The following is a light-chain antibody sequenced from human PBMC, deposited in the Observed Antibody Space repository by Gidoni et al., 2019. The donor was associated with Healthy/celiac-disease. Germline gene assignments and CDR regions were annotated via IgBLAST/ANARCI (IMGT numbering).Light chain of an antibody. CDR2: DAS. CDR3: QQSGSSPYT. V-gene: IGKV3-20*01. CDR1: QSVTNNY. Sequence: EIVLTQSPGTLSLSPGESATLSCRASQSVTNNYLAWYQQKPGQAPRLVIYDASNRATGIPDRFSGSGSGPDFTLTISRLEPEDFAVYYCQQSGSSPYTFGQGSKLEIK. J-gene: IGKJ2*01.